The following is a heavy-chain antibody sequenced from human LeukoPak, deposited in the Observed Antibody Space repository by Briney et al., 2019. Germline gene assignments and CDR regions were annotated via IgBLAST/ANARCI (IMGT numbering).Heavy chain of an antibody. V-gene: IGHV4-59*01. Sequence: SETLSLTCTVSGGSISSYYWSWIRQPPGKGLEWIGYIYYSGSTNYNPSLKSRVTISVDTSKNQFSLKLSSVTAADTAVYYCARALPHRYSYGYGAFDYWGQRTLVTVSS. J-gene: IGHJ4*02. CDR1: GGSISSYY. CDR2: IYYSGST. D-gene: IGHD5-18*01. CDR3: ARALPHRYSYGYGAFDY.